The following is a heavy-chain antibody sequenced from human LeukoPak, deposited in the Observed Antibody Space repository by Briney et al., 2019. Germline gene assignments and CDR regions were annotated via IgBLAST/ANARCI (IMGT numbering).Heavy chain of an antibody. D-gene: IGHD3-3*01. J-gene: IGHJ4*02. V-gene: IGHV3-15*01. CDR2: IKSKTDGGTT. CDR3: TTASRGYYTGSYFDY. CDR1: GFTFSNAW. Sequence: GGSLRLSCAASGFTFSNAWMSWVRQAPGKGLEWVGRIKSKTDGGTTDYAAPVKGRFTISRDDSKNTLYLQMSSLKTEDTAVYYCTTASRGYYTGSYFDYWGQGTLVTVSP.